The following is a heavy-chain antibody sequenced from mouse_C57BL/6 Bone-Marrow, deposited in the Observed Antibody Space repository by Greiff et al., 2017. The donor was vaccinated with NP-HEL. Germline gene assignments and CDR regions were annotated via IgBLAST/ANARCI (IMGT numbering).Heavy chain of an antibody. CDR2: IYYSGTI. V-gene: IGHV3-5*01. D-gene: IGHD3-2*02. J-gene: IGHJ3*01. CDR1: GISITTGNYR. Sequence: EVKLQESGPGLVKPSQTVFLTCTVTGISITTGNYRWSWIRQFPGNKLEWIGYIYYSGTITYNPSLTSRTTITRDTPKNQFFLEMNSLTAEDTATYYCAREWVTAQATYTWFAYWGQGTLVTVSA. CDR3: AREWVTAQATYTWFAY.